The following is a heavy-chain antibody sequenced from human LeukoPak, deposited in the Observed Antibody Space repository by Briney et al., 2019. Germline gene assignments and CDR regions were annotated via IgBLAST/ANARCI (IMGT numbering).Heavy chain of an antibody. Sequence: RGSLRLSCAASGFNFGDYHMTWIRQAPGKGLEWISYIGSVGATTYYADSVEGRFTISGDNAKNSLYLQMNSLRAEDSAVYYCARGSTWGQDDVFDVWGQGTMVTVSS. V-gene: IGHV3-11*01. D-gene: IGHD7-27*01. J-gene: IGHJ3*01. CDR1: GFNFGDYH. CDR2: IGSVGATT. CDR3: ARGSTWGQDDVFDV.